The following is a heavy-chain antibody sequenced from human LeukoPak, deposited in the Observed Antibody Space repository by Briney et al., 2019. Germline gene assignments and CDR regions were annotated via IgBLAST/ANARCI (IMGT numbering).Heavy chain of an antibody. CDR1: GYTFTIYG. D-gene: IGHD1-26*01. V-gene: IGHV1-2*02. CDR2: INPNSGVT. CDR3: ASEDSGTSLPEL. Sequence: GASVKVSCKASGYTFTIYGFTWVRQAPGQGLEWMGWINPNSGVTNYAQKFQGRVTMTRDTSISTAYMEMSRLRSDDTAVYYCASEDSGTSLPELGGQGTLVTVSS. J-gene: IGHJ4*02.